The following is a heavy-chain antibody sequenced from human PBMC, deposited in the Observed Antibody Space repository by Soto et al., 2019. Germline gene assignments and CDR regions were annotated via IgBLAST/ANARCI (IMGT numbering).Heavy chain of an antibody. D-gene: IGHD1-1*01. CDR1: GFTFSTYG. CDR3: ARGYPINY. CDR2: ISSSSGAI. J-gene: IGHJ4*02. V-gene: IGHV3-48*01. Sequence: EVQLVESGGGLVQPGGSLRLSCAASGFTFSTYGMNWVRQAPGKGLEWVSYISSSSGAIYYADSVKGRFTISRDNGKNSLYLQMNSLRAEDTSVYYCARGYPINYWGQGTLVTVSS.